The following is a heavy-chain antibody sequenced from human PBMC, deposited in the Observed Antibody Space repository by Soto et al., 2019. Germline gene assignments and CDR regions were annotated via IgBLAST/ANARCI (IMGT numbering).Heavy chain of an antibody. CDR3: ETHYGGFDY. CDR1: GYYFATFW. J-gene: IGHJ4*02. V-gene: IGHV5-51*01. Sequence: PGESLKISCAGSGYYFATFWICWVRQMPVKGLEFMGIIFPSYSDTRYIPSFQGHVAISFYNSISTSYLQWSSLKASDTAMYYCETHYGGFDYWGQGTLVTVSS. CDR2: IFPSYSDT. D-gene: IGHD4-17*01.